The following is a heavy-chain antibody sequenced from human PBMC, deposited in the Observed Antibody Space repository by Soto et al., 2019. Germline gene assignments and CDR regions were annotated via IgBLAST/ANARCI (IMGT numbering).Heavy chain of an antibody. V-gene: IGHV3-30*18. J-gene: IGHJ4*02. CDR3: AKDFXGEAAAVVY. CDR1: GFTFSSYG. CDR2: ISYDGSNK. Sequence: QVQLVESGGGVVQPGRSLRLSCAASGFTFSSYGMHWVRQAPGKGLEWVAVISYDGSNKYYADSVKGRFTISRDNSKNTLYLQMNSLRAEDTAVYYCAKDFXGEAAAVVYWGQGTLVTVSS. D-gene: IGHD6-13*01.